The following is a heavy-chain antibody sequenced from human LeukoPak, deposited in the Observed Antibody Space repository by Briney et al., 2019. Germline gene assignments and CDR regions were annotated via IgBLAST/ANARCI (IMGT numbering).Heavy chain of an antibody. J-gene: IGHJ4*02. CDR2: IYSGGST. D-gene: IGHD3-22*01. CDR1: GFTFSKAW. CDR3: AREDYYHSSDYRFEDY. Sequence: TGGSLRLSCAASGFTFSKAWMSWVRQAPGKGLEWVSVIYSGGSTYYADSVKGRFTISRDNSKNTLYLQMNSLRAEDTAVYYCAREDYYHSSDYRFEDYWGQGTLVTVSS. V-gene: IGHV3-66*01.